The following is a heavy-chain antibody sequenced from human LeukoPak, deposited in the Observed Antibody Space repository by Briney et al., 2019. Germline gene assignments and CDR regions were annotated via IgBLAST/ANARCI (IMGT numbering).Heavy chain of an antibody. Sequence: GGSLRLSCAASGFIVSTYYMSWIRQAPGKGLEWVSAISGSGGSTYYADSVKGRFTISRDNSKNTLYLQMNSLRAEDTAVYYCAKDRLRLITFGGVIVPDYWGQGTLVTVSS. J-gene: IGHJ4*02. CDR2: ISGSGGST. CDR1: GFIVSTYY. D-gene: IGHD3-16*02. CDR3: AKDRLRLITFGGVIVPDY. V-gene: IGHV3-23*01.